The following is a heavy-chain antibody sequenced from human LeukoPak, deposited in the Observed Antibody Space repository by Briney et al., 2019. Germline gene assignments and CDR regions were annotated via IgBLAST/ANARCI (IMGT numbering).Heavy chain of an antibody. CDR3: ARGPPGGSSGYWVFDC. Sequence: SETLSLTCTVSGGSISSYYWSWIRLPPGKGLEWIGYIYYSGSAEYNPSLKSRVTISMDTSKNQFSLNLNSVTAADTAVYYCARGPPGGSSGYWVFDCWGQGTLVTVSS. CDR2: IYYSGSA. CDR1: GGSISSYY. D-gene: IGHD3-22*01. V-gene: IGHV4-59*01. J-gene: IGHJ4*02.